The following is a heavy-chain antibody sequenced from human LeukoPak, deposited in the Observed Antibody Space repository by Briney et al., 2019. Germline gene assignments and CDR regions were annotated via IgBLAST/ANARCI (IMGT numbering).Heavy chain of an antibody. V-gene: IGHV4-34*01. D-gene: IGHD3-10*01. J-gene: IGHJ5*02. CDR3: ARNTMVRGASPSHRLRFDP. Sequence: PSETLSLTCAVYGGSFSGYYWSWIRQPPGKGLEWIWEINHSGSTNYNPSLKSRVTISVDTSKNQFSLKLSSVTAADTAVYYCARNTMVRGASPSHRLRFDPWGQGTLVTVSS. CDR1: GGSFSGYY. CDR2: INHSGST.